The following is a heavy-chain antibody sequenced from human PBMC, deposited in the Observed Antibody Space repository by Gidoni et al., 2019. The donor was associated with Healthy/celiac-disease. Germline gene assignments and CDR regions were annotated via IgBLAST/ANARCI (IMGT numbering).Heavy chain of an antibody. CDR2: INHSGST. Sequence: QVQLQQWGAGLLKPSETLSLTCAVYGGSFSGYYWSWIRQPPGKGLEWIGEINHSGSTNYNPSLKSRVTISVDTSKNQFSLKLSSVTAADTAVYYCARTHRIHDSSGYPLDYWGQGTLVTVSS. D-gene: IGHD3-22*01. CDR1: GGSFSGYY. CDR3: ARTHRIHDSSGYPLDY. V-gene: IGHV4-34*01. J-gene: IGHJ4*02.